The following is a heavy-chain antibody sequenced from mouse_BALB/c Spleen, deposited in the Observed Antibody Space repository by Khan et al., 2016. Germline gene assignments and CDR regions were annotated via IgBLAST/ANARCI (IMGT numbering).Heavy chain of an antibody. CDR1: GFSLTSYG. J-gene: IGHJ4*01. CDR3: AKPYYDYDGRYAMDY. D-gene: IGHD2-4*01. V-gene: IGHV2-3*01. Sequence: QVQLKESGPGLVAPSQSLSITCTVSGFSLTSYGVSWVRQPPGKGLEWLGVIWGDGNPNYHSALISRLSISKDNSKSQVFLNLNSLQTDDTATYYCAKPYYDYDGRYAMDYWGQGTSVTVSS. CDR2: IWGDGNP.